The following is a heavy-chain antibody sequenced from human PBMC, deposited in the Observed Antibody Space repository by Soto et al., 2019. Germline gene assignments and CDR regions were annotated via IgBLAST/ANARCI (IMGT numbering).Heavy chain of an antibody. CDR1: GDSVSSNSAA. J-gene: IGHJ6*02. Sequence: SQTLSLTCAISGDSVSSNSAAWNWIRQSPSRGLEWLGRTYYRSKWYNDYAVSVKSRITINPDTSKNQFSLQLNSVTPEDTAVYYCANSIAARPRSGYYYYGMDVWGHGTPVTVSS. V-gene: IGHV6-1*01. D-gene: IGHD6-6*01. CDR2: TYYRSKWYN. CDR3: ANSIAARPRSGYYYYGMDV.